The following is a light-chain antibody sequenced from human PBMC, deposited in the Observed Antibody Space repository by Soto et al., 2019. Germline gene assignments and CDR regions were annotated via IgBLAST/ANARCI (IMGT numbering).Light chain of an antibody. CDR2: VNSDGSH. CDR3: QTWGTGIQV. CDR1: SGHNSYA. Sequence: QSVLTQSPSASASLGASVKLTCTLSSGHNSYAIAWHQQQPEKGPRYLMKVNSDGSHSKGDGIPDRFSGSSSGAERYLTISSLQSEDEADYYCQTWGTGIQVFGGGTKFTVL. J-gene: IGLJ2*01. V-gene: IGLV4-69*01.